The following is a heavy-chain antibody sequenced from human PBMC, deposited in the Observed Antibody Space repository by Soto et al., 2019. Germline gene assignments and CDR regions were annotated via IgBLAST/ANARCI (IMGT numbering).Heavy chain of an antibody. CDR3: AKPYYDSSGYYPDYFDY. V-gene: IGHV3-53*01. Sequence: GGSLRLSCAASGFTVSSNYMSWVRQAPGKGLEWVSVIYSGGSTYYADSVKGRFTISRDNSKNTLYLQMNSLRAEDTAVYYCAKPYYDSSGYYPDYFDYWGQGTLVTXSS. J-gene: IGHJ4*02. D-gene: IGHD3-22*01. CDR1: GFTVSSNY. CDR2: IYSGGST.